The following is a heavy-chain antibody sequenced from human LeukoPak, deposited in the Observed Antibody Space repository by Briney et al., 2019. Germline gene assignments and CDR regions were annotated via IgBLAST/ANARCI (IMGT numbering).Heavy chain of an antibody. CDR3: VREGEGPLSKDFDY. V-gene: IGHV1-2*02. Sequence: ASVKVSCKASGFTFTDHYIHWVRQAPGQGLEWMGYIGPHSTFTSSPQEFQGRVTMTRDTSMTTAYMELTRLTSDDTAVYYCVREGEGPLSKDFDYWGQGTLVTVSS. CDR2: IGPHSTFT. CDR1: GFTFTDHY. J-gene: IGHJ4*02. D-gene: IGHD2/OR15-2a*01.